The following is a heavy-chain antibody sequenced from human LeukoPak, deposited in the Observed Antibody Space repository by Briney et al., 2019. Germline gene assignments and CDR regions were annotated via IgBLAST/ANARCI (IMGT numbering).Heavy chain of an antibody. J-gene: IGHJ4*02. CDR2: IVVGSGNT. D-gene: IGHD3-22*01. CDR3: AAFPYYYDSSGYNRYFDY. Sequence: GASVKVSCKASGFTFTSSAMQWVRQARGQRLDWIGWIVVGSGNTNYAQKFQERVTITRDMSTSTAYMELSSLRSEDTAVYYCAAFPYYYDSSGYNRYFDYWGQGTLVTVSS. CDR1: GFTFTSSA. V-gene: IGHV1-58*02.